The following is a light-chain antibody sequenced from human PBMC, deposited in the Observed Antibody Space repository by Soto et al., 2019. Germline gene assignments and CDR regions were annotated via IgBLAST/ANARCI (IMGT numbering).Light chain of an antibody. J-gene: IGKJ1*01. CDR3: QQYGSSPT. V-gene: IGKV3-11*01. CDR2: DAS. Sequence: LTQSAATLSLSPGERATLSCRASQSVSSYLAWYQQKPGQAPRLLIYDASNRATGIPARFSGSGSGTDFTLTISSLEPEDFAVYYCQQYGSSPTFGQGTKVDIK. CDR1: QSVSSY.